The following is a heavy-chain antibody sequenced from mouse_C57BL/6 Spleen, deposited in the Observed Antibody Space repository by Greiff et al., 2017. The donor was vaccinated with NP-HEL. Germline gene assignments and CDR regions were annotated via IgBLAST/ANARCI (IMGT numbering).Heavy chain of an antibody. J-gene: IGHJ2*01. D-gene: IGHD2-4*01. V-gene: IGHV1-53*01. CDR1: GYTFTSYW. CDR3: ARNDYEEDYFDY. Sequence: VQLLQPGAGLVQPGASVKLSCTASGYTFTSYWMHWVQQSPGQGLEWIGNSSPSTGGTNYNERLTSKATLTVDKSSSTAYMQLSRLTSEDSAVYNCARNDYEEDYFDYWGQGTTLTVSS. CDR2: SSPSTGGT.